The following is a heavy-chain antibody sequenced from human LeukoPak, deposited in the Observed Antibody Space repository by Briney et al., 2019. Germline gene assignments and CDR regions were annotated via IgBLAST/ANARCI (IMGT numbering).Heavy chain of an antibody. CDR1: GYRFTSYW. CDR3: ASHTSSHAFDI. D-gene: IGHD2-2*01. J-gene: IGHJ3*02. V-gene: IGHV5-51*01. Sequence: GESLKISCKGSGYRFTSYWIGWVRQMPGKGLEWMGIIYPGDSDTRYSPSFQGQVTISADKSITTAYLQWSSLKASDTAMYYCASHTSSHAFDIWGQGTMVTVSS. CDR2: IYPGDSDT.